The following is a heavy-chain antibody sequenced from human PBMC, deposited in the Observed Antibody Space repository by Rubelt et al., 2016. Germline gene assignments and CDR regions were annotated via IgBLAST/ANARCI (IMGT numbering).Heavy chain of an antibody. CDR1: GGSFSGYY. CDR3: ARVTGGSSDY. CDR2: INHSGST. J-gene: IGHJ4*02. V-gene: IGHV4-34*01. Sequence: QVQLQQWGAGLLKPSETLSLTCAVYGGSFSGYYWSWIRQPPGKGLEWIGEINHSGSTNYNPSLKSRVTISVDTSKNQFSLKLSSVTAADTAVYYCARVTGGSSDYLGQGTLVTVSS. D-gene: IGHD3-16*01.